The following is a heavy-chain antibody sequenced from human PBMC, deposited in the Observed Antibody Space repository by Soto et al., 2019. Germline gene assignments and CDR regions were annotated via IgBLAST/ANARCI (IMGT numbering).Heavy chain of an antibody. D-gene: IGHD6-13*01. V-gene: IGHV1-18*01. CDR1: GYTFTSYG. J-gene: IGHJ4*02. Sequence: HVQLVQSGAEVKKPGASVKVSCKASGYTFTSYGISWVRQAPGQGLEWMGWISAYNGNTKYVQKFQRRVTMTTDTSTSTAYMELRSLRSDDTAVYYCARDAAAGLHHYWGQGTLVTVSS. CDR2: ISAYNGNT. CDR3: ARDAAAGLHHY.